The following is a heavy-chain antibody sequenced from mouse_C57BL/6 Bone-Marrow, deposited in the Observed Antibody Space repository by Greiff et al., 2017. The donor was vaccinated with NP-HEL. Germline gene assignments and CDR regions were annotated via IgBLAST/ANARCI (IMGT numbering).Heavy chain of an antibody. CDR2: ISSGSSTI. CDR1: GFTFSDYG. Sequence: EVQLVESGGGLVKPGGSLKLSCAASGFTFSDYGMHWVRQAPEKGLEWVAYISSGSSTIYYADTVKGRFTISRDNAKNTLVLQMTSLRSEDTAMYYCARGIYYGRSYWYFDVWGTGTTVTVSS. D-gene: IGHD1-1*01. V-gene: IGHV5-17*01. J-gene: IGHJ1*03. CDR3: ARGIYYGRSYWYFDV.